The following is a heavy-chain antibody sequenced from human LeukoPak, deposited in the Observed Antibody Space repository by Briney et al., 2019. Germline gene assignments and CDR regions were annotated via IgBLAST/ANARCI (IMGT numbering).Heavy chain of an antibody. CDR1: GFTFSNYW. Sequence: GGSLRLSCAASGFTFSNYWLTWVRQAPGQGLEWVANIKQDGSEKHYVDSVKGRFTISRDNAKNSLYLQMNSLRAEDTAVYYCARDWAAHYFDYWGQGILVTISS. CDR3: ARDWAAHYFDY. V-gene: IGHV3-7*01. J-gene: IGHJ4*02. CDR2: IKQDGSEK. D-gene: IGHD3-16*01.